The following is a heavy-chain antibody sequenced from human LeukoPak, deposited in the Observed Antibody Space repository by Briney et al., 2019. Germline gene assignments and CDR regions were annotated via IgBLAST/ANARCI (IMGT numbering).Heavy chain of an antibody. V-gene: IGHV4-4*07. CDR3: ARDSPDGYTSGHHFYYMDV. Sequence: NPSETLSLTCTVSGGSISPYYWTWIRQSAGKGLEFMGRIHFGGTTNYNPSLMSRITLSVDTSKSQVSLKLSSVTAADTAVYYCARDSPDGYTSGHHFYYMDVWGNGTTVTVSS. CDR2: IHFGGTT. J-gene: IGHJ6*03. CDR1: GGSISPYY. D-gene: IGHD5-18*01.